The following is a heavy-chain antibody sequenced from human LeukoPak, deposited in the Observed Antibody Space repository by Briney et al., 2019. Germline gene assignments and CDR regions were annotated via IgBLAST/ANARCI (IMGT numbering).Heavy chain of an antibody. Sequence: GRSLRLSCAASGFTFDDYAMHWVRQAPGKGLEWVSGISWNSVSIGYADSVKGRFTISRDNAKNSLYLQMNSLRPEDMALYYCAKGPTYSSSSLFDYWGQGILVAVS. CDR2: ISWNSVSI. V-gene: IGHV3-9*03. D-gene: IGHD6-6*01. CDR3: AKGPTYSSSSLFDY. J-gene: IGHJ4*02. CDR1: GFTFDDYA.